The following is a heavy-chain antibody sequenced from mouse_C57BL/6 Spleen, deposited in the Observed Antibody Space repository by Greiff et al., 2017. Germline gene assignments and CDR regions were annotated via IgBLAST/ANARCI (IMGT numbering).Heavy chain of an antibody. V-gene: IGHV1-82*01. J-gene: IGHJ4*01. CDR2: IYPGDGDT. CDR3: ARRDYAMDY. CDR1: GYAFSSSW. Sequence: QVQLKQSGPELVKPGASVKISCKASGYAFSSSWMNWVKQRPGQGLEWIGRIYPGDGDTNYNGKFKGKATLTADKSSSTAYMQLSSLTTEDSAVYFCARRDYAMDYWGQGTSVTVSS.